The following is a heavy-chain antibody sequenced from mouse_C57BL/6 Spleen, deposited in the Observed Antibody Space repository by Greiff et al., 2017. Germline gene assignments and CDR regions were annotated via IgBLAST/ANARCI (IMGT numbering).Heavy chain of an antibody. CDR1: GYTFTSYW. D-gene: IGHD6-1*01. CDR2: IDPSDSDT. Sequence: QVQLQQPGAELVRPGSSVKLSCKASGYTFTSYWMHWVKQRPIQGLEWIGNIDPSDSDTHYNQKFKDKATLTVDKASSTAYMQLSSLTSEDAAVYFCATAVAVYFLCYWGQGTTLSGTS. V-gene: IGHV1-52*01. CDR3: ATAVAVYFLCY. J-gene: IGHJ2*01.